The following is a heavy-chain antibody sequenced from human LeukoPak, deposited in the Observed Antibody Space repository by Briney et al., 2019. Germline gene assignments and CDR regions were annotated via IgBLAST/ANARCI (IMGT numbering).Heavy chain of an antibody. CDR1: GGSFSGYY. D-gene: IGHD2-2*01. CDR2: INHSGST. Sequence: SETLSLTCAVYGGSFSGYYWSWIRQPPGRGLEWIGEINHSGSTNYNPSLKSRVTISVDTSKNQFSLKLSSVPAADTAVYYCARVWKGYCSSTSCPKANAFDIWGQGTMVTVSS. V-gene: IGHV4-34*01. CDR3: ARVWKGYCSSTSCPKANAFDI. J-gene: IGHJ3*02.